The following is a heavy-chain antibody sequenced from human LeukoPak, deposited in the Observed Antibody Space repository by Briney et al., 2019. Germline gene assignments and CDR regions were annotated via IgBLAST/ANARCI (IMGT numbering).Heavy chain of an antibody. J-gene: IGHJ4*02. D-gene: IGHD3-22*01. Sequence: SETLSLTCAVSGGSISSGAYSWSWIRQPPGKGLEWIGYIYYSGSTNYNPSLKSRVTISVDTSKNQFSLKLNSVTAADTAVYYCARGASYYDSSVGYWGQGALVTVSS. V-gene: IGHV4-61*08. CDR3: ARGASYYDSSVGY. CDR1: GGSISSGAYS. CDR2: IYYSGST.